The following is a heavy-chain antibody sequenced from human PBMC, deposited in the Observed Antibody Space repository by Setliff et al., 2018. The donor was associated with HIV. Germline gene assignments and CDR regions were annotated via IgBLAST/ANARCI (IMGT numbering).Heavy chain of an antibody. Sequence: GASVKVSCKASGYTFTGYYMHWVRQAPGQGLEWMGRINPNSGDTNYAQKFQGRVTLTIDTSISTAYMELRGLISDDTAVYFCARAPRIFPEFNNPHPHFDHWGQGTLVTVSS. CDR3: ARAPRIFPEFNNPHPHFDH. D-gene: IGHD3-3*01. CDR2: INPNSGDT. V-gene: IGHV1-2*06. J-gene: IGHJ4*02. CDR1: GYTFTGYY.